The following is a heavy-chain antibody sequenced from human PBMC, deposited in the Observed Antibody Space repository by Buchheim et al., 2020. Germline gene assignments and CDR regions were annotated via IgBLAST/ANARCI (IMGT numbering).Heavy chain of an antibody. D-gene: IGHD3-22*01. CDR2: ISYDGRNK. V-gene: IGHV3-30*18. Sequence: QVQLVESGGGVVQPGRSLRLSCVVSGLNFSTYGMDWVRQAPGKGLEWVALISYDGRNKFYADSVKGRFTISRDTSQNTLFLQMNSLRTEDTALYYCAKAITKIVDAIDYWGQGTL. J-gene: IGHJ4*02. CDR1: GLNFSTYG. CDR3: AKAITKIVDAIDY.